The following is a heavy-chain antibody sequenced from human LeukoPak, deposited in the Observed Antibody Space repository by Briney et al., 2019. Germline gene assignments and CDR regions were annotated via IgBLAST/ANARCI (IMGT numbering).Heavy chain of an antibody. V-gene: IGHV1-46*01. CDR1: GYTFTSYY. D-gene: IGHD1-26*01. CDR2: INPSGGST. Sequence: ASVKVSCKASGYTFTSYYMHWVRQAPGQGLEWMGIINPSGGSTSYAQKFQGRLTMTRHMSTSTVYMELSSLRSEDTAVYYCACLVGATFDYWGQGTLVTVSS. CDR3: ACLVGATFDY. J-gene: IGHJ4*02.